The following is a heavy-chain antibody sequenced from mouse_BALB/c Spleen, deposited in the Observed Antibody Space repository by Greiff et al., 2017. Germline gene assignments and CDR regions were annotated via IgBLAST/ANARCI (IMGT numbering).Heavy chain of an antibody. Sequence: EVHLVESGGGLVQPGGSRKLSCAASGFTFSSFGMHWVRQAPEKGLEWVAYISSGSSTIYYADTVKGRFTISRDNPKNTLFLQMTSLRSEDTAMYYCARGSNYRFAYWGQGTLVTVSA. D-gene: IGHD2-5*01. CDR2: ISSGSSTI. CDR1: GFTFSSFG. CDR3: ARGSNYRFAY. J-gene: IGHJ3*01. V-gene: IGHV5-17*02.